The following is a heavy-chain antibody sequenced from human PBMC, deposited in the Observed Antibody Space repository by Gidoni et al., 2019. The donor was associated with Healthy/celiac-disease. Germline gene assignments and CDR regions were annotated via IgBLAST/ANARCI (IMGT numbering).Heavy chain of an antibody. D-gene: IGHD5-18*01. J-gene: IGHJ4*02. V-gene: IGHV4-34*01. CDR1: GGSFSGYY. Sequence: QVQLQQWGAGLLKPSETLSLTCAVYGGSFSGYYWSWIRQPPGKGLEWIGEINHSGSTNYNPSLKSRVTISVDTSKNQFSLKLSSVTAADTAVYYCARGGYSYSGGTRRHGLYWGQGTLVTVSS. CDR3: ARGGYSYSGGTRRHGLY. CDR2: INHSGST.